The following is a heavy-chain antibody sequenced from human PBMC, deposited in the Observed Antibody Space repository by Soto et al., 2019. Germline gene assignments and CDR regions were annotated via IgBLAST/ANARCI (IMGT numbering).Heavy chain of an antibody. J-gene: IGHJ1*01. D-gene: IGHD6-13*01. V-gene: IGHV4-59*01. CDR2: VYYGGST. Sequence: PSEPLSLTCTFSGGSISSFHWSWIPQSPGKGLEWIGYVYYGGSTNYNPSLKSRVTISVDKSKNQFSLTLRSVTAADTAIYYCARDGSAWYPSEYFYYWGQGTLVT. CDR1: GGSISSFH. CDR3: ARDGSAWYPSEYFYY.